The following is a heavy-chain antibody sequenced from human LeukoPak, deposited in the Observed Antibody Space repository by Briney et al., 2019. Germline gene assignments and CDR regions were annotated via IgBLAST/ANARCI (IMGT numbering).Heavy chain of an antibody. D-gene: IGHD1-7*01. CDR2: IYYSGST. CDR3: AGQSNWNYPRPYYFDY. CDR1: GGSISSYY. J-gene: IGHJ4*02. V-gene: IGHV4-59*08. Sequence: SETLSLTCTVSGGSISSYYWSWIRQPPGKGLEWIGYIYYSGSTNYNPSLKSRVTISVDTSKNQFSLKLSSVTAADTAVYYCAGQSNWNYPRPYYFDYWGQGTLVTVSS.